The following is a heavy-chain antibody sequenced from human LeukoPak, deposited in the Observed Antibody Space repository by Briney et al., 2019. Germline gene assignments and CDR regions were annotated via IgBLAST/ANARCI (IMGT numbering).Heavy chain of an antibody. D-gene: IGHD1-26*01. CDR2: IYYSGST. V-gene: IGHV4-39*01. CDR1: GGSISSSSYY. Sequence: SETLSLTCTVSGGSISSSSYYWGWIRQPPGKGLEWIGSIYYSGSTYYNPSLKSRVTISVDTSKNQFSLKLSSVTAADTAVYYRARHFSGSYYVAMDYWGQGTLVTVSS. J-gene: IGHJ4*02. CDR3: ARHFSGSYYVAMDY.